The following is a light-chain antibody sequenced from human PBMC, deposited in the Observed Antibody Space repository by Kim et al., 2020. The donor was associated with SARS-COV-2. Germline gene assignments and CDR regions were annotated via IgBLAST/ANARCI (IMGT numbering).Light chain of an antibody. V-gene: IGLV2-14*04. CDR2: DVS. CDR3: SSYTSSYTFV. J-gene: IGLJ1*01. CDR1: TSDVGGFNF. Sequence: GQSITCSCTGTTSDVGGFNFVSWYQLHPGKAPTLMIYDVSKRPSGVSNRFSGSKSGNTASLTISGLQAEDEADYYCSSYTSSYTFVFGTGTKVTVL.